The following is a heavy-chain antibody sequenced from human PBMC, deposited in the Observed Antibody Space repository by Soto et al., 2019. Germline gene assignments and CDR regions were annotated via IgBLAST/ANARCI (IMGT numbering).Heavy chain of an antibody. CDR2: ISYDGSNK. D-gene: IGHD6-13*01. CDR1: GFTFSSNG. V-gene: IGHV3-30*18. CDR3: AKDLTISWSFDY. J-gene: IGHJ4*02. Sequence: QVQLVESGGGVVQPGRSLRLSCAASGFTFSSNGMHWVRQAPGKGLEWVAVISYDGSNKYYAESVKGRFTISRDNSKNTLYLQMNSLRAEDTAVYYCAKDLTISWSFDYWGQGTLVTVSS.